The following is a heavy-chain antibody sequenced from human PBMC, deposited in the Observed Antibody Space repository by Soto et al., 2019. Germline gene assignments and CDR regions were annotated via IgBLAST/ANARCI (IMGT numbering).Heavy chain of an antibody. Sequence: SETLSLTCTVSGGPIGSYHCSWVRRPPWKGLEWIASVYYTGTTNYNPSLGSRVTVSIDAPENQISLKLTSVTAADTAFYYCATDTLVTGMFELWGQGTLLTVCS. CDR1: GGPIGSYH. CDR2: VYYTGTT. CDR3: ATDTLVTGMFEL. V-gene: IGHV4-59*01. J-gene: IGHJ4*02. D-gene: IGHD3-16*02.